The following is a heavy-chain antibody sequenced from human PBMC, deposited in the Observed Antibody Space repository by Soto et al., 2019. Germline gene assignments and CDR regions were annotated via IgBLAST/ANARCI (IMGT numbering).Heavy chain of an antibody. V-gene: IGHV4-59*01. J-gene: IGHJ4*02. Sequence: SETLSLTCTVSGGSISSYYWSWIRQPPGKGLEWIGYIYYSGSTNYNPSLKSRVTISVDTSKNQFSLKLSSVTAVDTAVYYCASGGYCSGGSCPYPFFYWGQGTLVTVSS. CDR3: ASGGYCSGGSCPYPFFY. CDR2: IYYSGST. CDR1: GGSISSYY. D-gene: IGHD2-15*01.